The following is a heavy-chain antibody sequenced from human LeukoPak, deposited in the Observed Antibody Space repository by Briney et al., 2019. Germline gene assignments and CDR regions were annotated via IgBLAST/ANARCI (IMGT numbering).Heavy chain of an antibody. CDR1: AGSVSSGSYY. Sequence: PSETLSLTCTVSAGSVSSGSYYWSWIRHPPGKGLEWIGDIYYSGSTKYNPSLKSRVTISVDTSKNQFSLKLSSVTAADTAVYYCARAPHYYDSSGYYYEGAFDICGEGTMVTVYS. CDR2: IYYSGST. V-gene: IGHV4-61*01. D-gene: IGHD3-22*01. J-gene: IGHJ3*02. CDR3: ARAPHYYDSSGYYYEGAFDI.